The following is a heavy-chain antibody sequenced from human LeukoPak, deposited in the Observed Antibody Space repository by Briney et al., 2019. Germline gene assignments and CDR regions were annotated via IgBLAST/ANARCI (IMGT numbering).Heavy chain of an antibody. V-gene: IGHV3-21*01. J-gene: IGHJ5*02. Sequence: GRSLRLSCAASGFTFSSYSMNWVRQAPGKGLEWVSSISSSSSYIYYADSVKGRFTISRDNAKNSLYLQMNSLSAEDTAVYYCARDLTTGSNWFDPWGQGTLVTVSS. CDR1: GFTFSSYS. CDR2: ISSSSSYI. D-gene: IGHD4/OR15-4a*01. CDR3: ARDLTTGSNWFDP.